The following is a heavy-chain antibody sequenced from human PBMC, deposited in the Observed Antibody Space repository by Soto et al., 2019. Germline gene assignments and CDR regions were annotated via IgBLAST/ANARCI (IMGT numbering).Heavy chain of an antibody. CDR1: GGSISIYY. Sequence: PSETLSLTCTVSGGSISIYYWSLIRQPAGKGLEWIGRIYTSGSTNYNPSLKSRVTMSVDTSKNQFSLKLSSVTAADTAVYYCARNGPGARIDGRFDPWGQGKMVTVSS. D-gene: IGHD1-26*01. CDR2: IYTSGST. CDR3: ARNGPGARIDGRFDP. J-gene: IGHJ5*02. V-gene: IGHV4-4*07.